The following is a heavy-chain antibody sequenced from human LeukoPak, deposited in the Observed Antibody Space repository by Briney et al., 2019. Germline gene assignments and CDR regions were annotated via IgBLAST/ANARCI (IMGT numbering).Heavy chain of an antibody. Sequence: GGSLRLSCAASGFTFSSYWMSWVRQAPGKGLEWVANIKQDGSEKYYVDSVKGRFTISRDNAKNSLYLQMNSLRAEDTAVYYCAREGGLRECSSISCYFDYWGQGTLVTVSS. J-gene: IGHJ4*02. CDR2: IKQDGSEK. CDR3: AREGGLRECSSISCYFDY. D-gene: IGHD2-2*01. V-gene: IGHV3-7*01. CDR1: GFTFSSYW.